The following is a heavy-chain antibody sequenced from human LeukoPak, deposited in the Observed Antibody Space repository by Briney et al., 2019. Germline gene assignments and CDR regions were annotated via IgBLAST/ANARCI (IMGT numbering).Heavy chain of an antibody. V-gene: IGHV3-48*01. D-gene: IGHD1-14*01. CDR3: ARVYRRYFDY. CDR1: GFIFSSYS. J-gene: IGHJ4*02. Sequence: GGSLRLSCAASGFIFSSYSMNWVRQAPGKGLEWVSYISSSSSSIYYADAVKGRFTISRDNAKNSLYLQMNSLRAEDTAVYYCARVYRRYFDYWGQGTLVTVSS. CDR2: ISSSSSSI.